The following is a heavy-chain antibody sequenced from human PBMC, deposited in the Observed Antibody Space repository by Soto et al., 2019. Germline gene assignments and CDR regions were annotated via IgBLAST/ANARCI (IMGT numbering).Heavy chain of an antibody. J-gene: IGHJ3*02. CDR1: GYTLTELS. CDR3: ATDSQIDSSGYAFDI. CDR2: FDPEDGET. D-gene: IGHD3-22*01. V-gene: IGHV1-24*01. Sequence: GASVKVSCKVSGYTLTELSMHWVRQAPGKRLEWMGGFDPEDGETIYAQKFQGRVTMTEDTSTDTAYMELSSLRSEDTAVYYCATDSQIDSSGYAFDIWGQGTMVTVSS.